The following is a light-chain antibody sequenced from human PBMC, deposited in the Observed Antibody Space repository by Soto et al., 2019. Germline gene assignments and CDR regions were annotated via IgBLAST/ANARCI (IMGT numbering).Light chain of an antibody. CDR3: QQHGTSPIT. Sequence: EIVLTQSPDTLSLSPGQRATLSCKASQTVIHNHLAWHQQKPGQTPRLLVYGASSRDTGIPDRFSGSGSGTDFTLTISRLEPEDFAVYYCQQHGTSPITFGQGTRLEIK. CDR2: GAS. CDR1: QTVIHNH. V-gene: IGKV3-20*01. J-gene: IGKJ5*01.